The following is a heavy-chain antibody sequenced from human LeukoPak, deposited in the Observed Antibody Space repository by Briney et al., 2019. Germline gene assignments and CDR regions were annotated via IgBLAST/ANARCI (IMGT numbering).Heavy chain of an antibody. CDR2: ISWNSGRI. J-gene: IGHJ4*02. V-gene: IGHV3-9*01. CDR3: AKDRSPEAYYFDY. CDR1: GFTFDDYA. Sequence: GGSLRLSCAASGFTFDDYAMHWVRQAPGKGLEWVSSISWNSGRIGYADSVKGRFTISRDNAKNSLYLQMSSLRPGDTALYYCAKDRSPEAYYFDYWGQGTLVTVSS.